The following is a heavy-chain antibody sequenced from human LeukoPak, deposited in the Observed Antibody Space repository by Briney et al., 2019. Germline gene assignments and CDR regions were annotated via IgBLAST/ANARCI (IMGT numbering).Heavy chain of an antibody. CDR3: GRGRLDMIVDTGGFDY. CDR1: GYTFTSYD. V-gene: IGHV1-8*03. Sequence: ASVKVSCKASGYTFTSYDINWVRQATGQGLEWMGWMNPNSGNTGYAQKFQGRVTITRNTSISTAYMELSSLRSEDTAVYYCGRGRLDMIVDTGGFDYWGQGTLVTVSS. CDR2: MNPNSGNT. J-gene: IGHJ4*02. D-gene: IGHD3-22*01.